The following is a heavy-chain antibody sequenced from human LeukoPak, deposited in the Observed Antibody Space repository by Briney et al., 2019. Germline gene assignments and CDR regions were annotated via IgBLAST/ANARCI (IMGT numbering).Heavy chain of an antibody. V-gene: IGHV4-61*01. CDR2: IYYSGST. Sequence: PSETLSLTCTVSGGSVSSGSYYWSWIRQPPGKGLEWIGYIYYSGSTNYNPSLKSRVTISVDTSKNQFSLELSSVTAADTAVYYCARVRYYDSSGYYFLGGLVDYWGQGTLVTVSS. CDR3: ARVRYYDSSGYYFLGGLVDY. J-gene: IGHJ4*02. D-gene: IGHD3-22*01. CDR1: GGSVSSGSYY.